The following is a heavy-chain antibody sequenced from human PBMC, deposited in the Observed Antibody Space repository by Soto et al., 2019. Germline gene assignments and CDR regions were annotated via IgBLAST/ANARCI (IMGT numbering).Heavy chain of an antibody. CDR2: IRSKANSYAT. J-gene: IGHJ6*03. Sequence: EVQLVESGGGLVQPGGSLKLSCAASGFTFSGSAMHWVRQASGKGLEWVGRIRSKANSYATAYAASVKGRCTISGDDSKNTAYLQMNSLKTEDTAVYYCTRHVDCSGGSCYSGYYYYMDVWGKGTTVTVSS. CDR3: TRHVDCSGGSCYSGYYYYMDV. CDR1: GFTFSGSA. V-gene: IGHV3-73*01. D-gene: IGHD2-15*01.